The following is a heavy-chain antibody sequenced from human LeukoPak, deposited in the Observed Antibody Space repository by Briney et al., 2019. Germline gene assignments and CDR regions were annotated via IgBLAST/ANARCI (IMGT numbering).Heavy chain of an antibody. J-gene: IGHJ4*01. D-gene: IGHD5/OR15-5a*01. CDR1: GFTMRDND. CDR2: IYSSGGT. CDR3: AKRPLSSCN. Sequence: GGSLRLSCAVSGFTMRDNDMTWVRQAPGKGLEWVSLIYSSGGTSYADSVKGRFTISKDNSKNTLYLQMNSPRAEDTAVYYCAKRPLSSCNWGLGTLVTVSS. V-gene: IGHV3-66*01.